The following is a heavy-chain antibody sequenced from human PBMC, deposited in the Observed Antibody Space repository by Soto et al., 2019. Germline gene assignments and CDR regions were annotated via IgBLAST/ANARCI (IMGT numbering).Heavy chain of an antibody. CDR3: TRAPSYGAFDN. V-gene: IGHV1-46*03. Sequence: QVQLVQSGAEAKKPGASVKVSCKASGYTFTSYYIHWVRQAPGQGLEWMGIINPSGGSTTYAQKFQGRVTMTRDTSTSTVYMELSSLRSEDTAVYYCTRAPSYGAFDNWGQGTMVTVSS. CDR1: GYTFTSYY. D-gene: IGHD4-17*01. CDR2: INPSGGST. J-gene: IGHJ3*02.